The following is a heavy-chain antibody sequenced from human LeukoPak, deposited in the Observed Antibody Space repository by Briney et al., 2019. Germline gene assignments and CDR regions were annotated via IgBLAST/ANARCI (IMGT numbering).Heavy chain of an antibody. D-gene: IGHD6-13*01. CDR1: GGSISSSSYY. J-gene: IGHJ4*02. CDR2: IYYSGST. CDR3: ARVVWQQLLDY. V-gene: IGHV4-39*07. Sequence: PSETLSLTCTVSGGSISSSSYYWGWIRQPPGKGLEWIGSIYYSGSTYYNPSLKSRVTISVDTSKNQFSLKLSPVTAADTAVYYCARVVWQQLLDYWGQGTLVTVSS.